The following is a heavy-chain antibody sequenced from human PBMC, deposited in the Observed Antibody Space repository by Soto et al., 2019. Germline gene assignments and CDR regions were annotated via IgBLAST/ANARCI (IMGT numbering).Heavy chain of an antibody. D-gene: IGHD6-19*01. CDR3: GKDGSGWYSRGSFDF. CDR2: ISGTGGSS. CDR1: GLTFSNYA. V-gene: IGHV3-23*01. Sequence: EVQLLESGGGLVQPGGSLRLSCAASGLTFSNYAMNWVRQAPGKGLEWVSVISGTGGSSSYADSVKGRFTISRDNSKNTMYLLMNSLRAEDTVIYCCGKDGSGWYSRGSFDFWGRGTMVTVSS. J-gene: IGHJ3*01.